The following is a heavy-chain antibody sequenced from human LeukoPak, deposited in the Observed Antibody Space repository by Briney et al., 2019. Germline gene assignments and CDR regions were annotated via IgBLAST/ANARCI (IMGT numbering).Heavy chain of an antibody. D-gene: IGHD2-15*01. V-gene: IGHV3-64*01. Sequence: GGSLRLSCAASGFTFSSYAMSWVRQAPGKGLEWVSGISGNGRSTFYGSSVKGRFTVSRDNSKDTLYLQMGSLRAEDKAVYYCTRDIGRLRGDAFDFWGQGTMVTVSS. CDR2: ISGNGRST. CDR1: GFTFSSYA. CDR3: TRDIGRLRGDAFDF. J-gene: IGHJ3*01.